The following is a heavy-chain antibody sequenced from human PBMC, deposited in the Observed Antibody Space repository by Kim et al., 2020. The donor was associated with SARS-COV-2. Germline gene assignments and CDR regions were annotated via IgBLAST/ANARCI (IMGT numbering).Heavy chain of an antibody. D-gene: IGHD3-16*02. Sequence: SETLSLTCAVYGGSFSGYYWSWIRQPPGKGLEWIGEINHSGSTNYNPSLKSRVTISVDTSKNQFSLKLSSVTAADTAVYYCARGLYRRSPFFDYWGQGTL. CDR1: GGSFSGYY. V-gene: IGHV4-34*01. J-gene: IGHJ4*02. CDR3: ARGLYRRSPFFDY. CDR2: INHSGST.